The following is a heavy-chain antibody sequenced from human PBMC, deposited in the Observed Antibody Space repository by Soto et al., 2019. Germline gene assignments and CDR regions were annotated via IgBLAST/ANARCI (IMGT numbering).Heavy chain of an antibody. CDR3: ARGSLY. J-gene: IGHJ4*01. V-gene: IGHV3-66*01. CDR1: GLSVSSND. CDR2: IYSADNT. Sequence: PGGSLRLSCAASGLSVSSNDMSWVRQAPGKGLECVSIIYSADNTFYVDSVKGRFIISRDNSKSTVYLQMNSLRADDTAVYYCARGSLYWGPGPLVTVSS.